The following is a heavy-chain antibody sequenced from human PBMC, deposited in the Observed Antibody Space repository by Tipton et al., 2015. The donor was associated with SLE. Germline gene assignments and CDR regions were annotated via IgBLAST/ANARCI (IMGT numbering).Heavy chain of an antibody. CDR2: IYYSGST. D-gene: IGHD5-18*01. CDR3: ARRQRGYSYAPFDS. CDR1: DASISTYF. V-gene: IGHV4-59*08. Sequence: TLSLTCTVSDASISTYFWSWIRQPPGKGLEWIGYIYYSGSTNYNPSLNSRVTISVDTSKNQFSLKLSSVTAADTAVYFCARRQRGYSYAPFDSWGQGTLVIVSS. J-gene: IGHJ4*02.